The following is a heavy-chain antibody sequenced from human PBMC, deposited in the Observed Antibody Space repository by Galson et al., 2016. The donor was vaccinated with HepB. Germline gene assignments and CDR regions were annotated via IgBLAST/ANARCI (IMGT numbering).Heavy chain of an antibody. Sequence: TLSLTCTVSGGSISSGGYYWSWIRQHPGKGLEWIGYIHYSGTTYYNPPLKSRVTISVDTSTNQFSLKLSSVTAADTAVYYCAREGVLIRVFDYWGQGTRVTVSS. CDR3: AREGVLIRVFDY. CDR2: IHYSGTT. CDR1: GGSISSGGYY. J-gene: IGHJ4*02. V-gene: IGHV4-31*03. D-gene: IGHD3-3*01.